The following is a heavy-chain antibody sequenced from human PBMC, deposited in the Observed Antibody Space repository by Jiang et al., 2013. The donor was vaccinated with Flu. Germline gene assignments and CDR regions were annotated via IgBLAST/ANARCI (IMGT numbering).Heavy chain of an antibody. V-gene: IGHV4-59*01. CDR1: GGSISSYY. D-gene: IGHD3-22*01. Sequence: VKPSETLSLTCTVSGGSISSYYWSWIRQPPGKGLEWIGYIYYSGSTNYNPSLKSRVTISVDTSKNQFSLKLSSVTAADTAVYYCARDRIGYYYDSSGYYPFDPWAREPWSPSPQ. CDR3: ARDRIGYYYDSSGYYPFDP. CDR2: IYYSGST. J-gene: IGHJ5*02.